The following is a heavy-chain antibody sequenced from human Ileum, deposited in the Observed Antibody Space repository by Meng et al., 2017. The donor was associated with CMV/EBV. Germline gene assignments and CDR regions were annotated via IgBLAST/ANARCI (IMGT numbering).Heavy chain of an antibody. D-gene: IGHD1-1*01. CDR1: GFTFSSYG. CDR2: IGSSGSGI. V-gene: IGHV3-21*01. CDR3: AKDRLEGDYSGPGD. Sequence: GESLKTSCAASGFTFSSYGRDWLRQAPGKGLEWVASIGSSGSGIYYSESLKGRFTIFRDNVKKSLFLQINNLRAEDTAVYYWAKDRLEGDYSGPGDWGQGTLVTVSS. J-gene: IGHJ1*01.